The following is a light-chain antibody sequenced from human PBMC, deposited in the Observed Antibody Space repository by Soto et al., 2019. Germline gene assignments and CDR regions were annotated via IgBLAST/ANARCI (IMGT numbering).Light chain of an antibody. Sequence: QLVLTQPPSASGTPGQRVTISCSGSSSNIGSNTVNWYQQLPGTAPKPLIYSNNQRPSGVPDRFSGSKSGTSASLAISGLQSEDEADYYWAAWDDSLNGPVFGGGTKLTVL. CDR3: AAWDDSLNGPV. J-gene: IGLJ2*01. V-gene: IGLV1-44*01. CDR1: SSNIGSNT. CDR2: SNN.